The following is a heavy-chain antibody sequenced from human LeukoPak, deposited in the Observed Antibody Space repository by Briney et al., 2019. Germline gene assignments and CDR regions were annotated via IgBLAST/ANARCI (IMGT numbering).Heavy chain of an antibody. CDR3: ARDWFLVGY. Sequence: GGSLRLSCEVSGFTFSSYHMNWVRQAPGKGLEWVSSIGSSGSYIYYADSLTGRFTISRDNAKNSLYLQMNSLRVEDTAVYYCARDWFLVGYWGQGTLVTVSS. CDR2: IGSSGSYI. D-gene: IGHD3-10*01. V-gene: IGHV3-21*01. CDR1: GFTFSSYH. J-gene: IGHJ4*02.